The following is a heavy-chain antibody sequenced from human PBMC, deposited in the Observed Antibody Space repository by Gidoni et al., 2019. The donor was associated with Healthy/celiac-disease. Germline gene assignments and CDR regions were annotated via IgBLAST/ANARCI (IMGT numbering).Heavy chain of an antibody. CDR1: GFTVSSYY. CDR3: ASGTRAGYFQH. J-gene: IGHJ1*01. V-gene: IGHV3-66*01. D-gene: IGHD1-1*01. Sequence: EVQLVESGGGLVQPGGSLRLSCAASGFTVSSYYMSCVRQAPGKGLEWVSVIDSGGSTYYADSVKGRFTISRDNSKNTLYLQMNGLRAEDTAVYYCASGTRAGYFQHWGQGTLVTVSS. CDR2: IDSGGST.